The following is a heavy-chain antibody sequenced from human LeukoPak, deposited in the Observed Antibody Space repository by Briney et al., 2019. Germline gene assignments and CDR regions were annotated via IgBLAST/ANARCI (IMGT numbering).Heavy chain of an antibody. CDR2: IYYSGST. D-gene: IGHD3-16*01. CDR1: GGSISSYY. Sequence: SETLSLTCTVSGGSISSYYWSWIRQPPGKGLEWIGYIYYSGSTYYNPSLKSRVTISVDTSKNQFPLKLSSVTAADTAVYYCARDDGGSSSRFDYWGQGTLVTVSS. CDR3: ARDDGGSSSRFDY. V-gene: IGHV4-59*12. J-gene: IGHJ4*02.